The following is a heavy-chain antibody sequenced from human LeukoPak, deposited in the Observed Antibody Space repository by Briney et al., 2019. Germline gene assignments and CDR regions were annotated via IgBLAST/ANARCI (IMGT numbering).Heavy chain of an antibody. D-gene: IGHD3-10*01. Sequence: SVKVSCKASGGTFSSYAISWVRQTPGQGLEWMGGIIPIFGTANYAQKFQGRVTITADKSTSTAYMELSSLRSEDTAVYYCASDLATMVRGVKIYGMDVWGKGTTVTVSS. CDR2: IIPIFGTA. J-gene: IGHJ6*04. V-gene: IGHV1-69*06. CDR3: ASDLATMVRGVKIYGMDV. CDR1: GGTFSSYA.